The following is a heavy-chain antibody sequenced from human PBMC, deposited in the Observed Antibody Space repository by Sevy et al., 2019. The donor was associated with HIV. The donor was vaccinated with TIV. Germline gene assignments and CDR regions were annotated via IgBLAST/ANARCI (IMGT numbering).Heavy chain of an antibody. Sequence: SETLSLTCSVSGGSIISGDYYLSWVRQPPGRRLEWIGYIHYTGSTDYNPSLESRVTISVDTSKNQFSLKLTSVTAADTAVYYCARDEGDYGDKSYYYGMDVWGRGTTVTVSS. CDR3: ARDEGDYGDKSYYYGMDV. D-gene: IGHD4-17*01. V-gene: IGHV4-30-4*01. J-gene: IGHJ6*02. CDR1: GGSIISGDYY. CDR2: IHYTGST.